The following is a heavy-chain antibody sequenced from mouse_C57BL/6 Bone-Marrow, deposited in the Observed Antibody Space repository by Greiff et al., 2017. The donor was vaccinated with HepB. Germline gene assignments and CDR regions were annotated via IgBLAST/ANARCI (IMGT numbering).Heavy chain of an antibody. CDR3: ARHGNYVYYAMDY. J-gene: IGHJ4*01. CDR2: ISSGGSYT. CDR1: GFTFSSYG. D-gene: IGHD2-1*01. Sequence: DVQLQESGGDLVKPGGSLKLSCAASGFTFSSYGMSWVRQTPDKRLEWVATISSGGSYTYYPDSVKGRFTISRDNAKNTLYLQMSSLKSEDTAMYYCARHGNYVYYAMDYWGQGTSVTVSS. V-gene: IGHV5-6*01.